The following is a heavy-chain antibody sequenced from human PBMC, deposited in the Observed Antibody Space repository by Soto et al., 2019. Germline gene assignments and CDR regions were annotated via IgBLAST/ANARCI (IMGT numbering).Heavy chain of an antibody. J-gene: IGHJ4*02. CDR2: IYWDDDK. CDR1: GFSLSSTRMA. Sequence: QITLKESGPTLVKPTQTLTLTCTFSGFSLSSTRMAVGWIRQHPGKALEWLALIYWDDDKRYSPFLKSRLTITKDTSKNPVVLTMSNMDPVDTAIYYCAHIVVAGLGYYFDYWGQGTLVTVSS. V-gene: IGHV2-5*02. CDR3: AHIVVAGLGYYFDY. D-gene: IGHD6-19*01.